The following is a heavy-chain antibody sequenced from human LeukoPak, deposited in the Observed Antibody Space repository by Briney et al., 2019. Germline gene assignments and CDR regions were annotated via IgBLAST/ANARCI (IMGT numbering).Heavy chain of an antibody. CDR1: GFTFSSYA. D-gene: IGHD1-14*01. CDR2: ISDSGGST. V-gene: IGHV3-23*01. CDR3: AKPINSGTYAIFDP. Sequence: PGGSLRLSCAASGFTFSSYAMSWVRQAPGKGLEWVSAISDSGGSTYYADSVKGRFTVSRDNSKNTLYLQMNSLRAEDTAVYYCAKPINSGTYAIFDPWGQGTLVTVSS. J-gene: IGHJ5*02.